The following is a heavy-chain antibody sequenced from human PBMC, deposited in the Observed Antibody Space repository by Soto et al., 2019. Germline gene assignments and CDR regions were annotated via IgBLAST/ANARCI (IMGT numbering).Heavy chain of an antibody. CDR1: GGSINSGDYY. Sequence: QVQLQESGPGLVKPSETLSLTCTVSGGSINSGDYYWSWIRQHPGKGLEWIGHTYFTGNTFNIPSHGILVGITIDTSNDRFSPNLSSVSAADTAIYHCVRVPAGGYSCSWYLDSWGQATLVTVSS. CDR3: VRVPAGGYSCSWYLDS. V-gene: IGHV4-30-4*08. D-gene: IGHD6-13*01. J-gene: IGHJ4*02. CDR2: TYFTGNT.